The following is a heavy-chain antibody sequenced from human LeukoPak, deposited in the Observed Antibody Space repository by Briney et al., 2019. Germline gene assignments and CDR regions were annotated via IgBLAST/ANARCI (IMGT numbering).Heavy chain of an antibody. V-gene: IGHV3-21*01. Sequence: GGSLRLSCAASGFTFSSYSMNWVRQAPGKGLEWVSSISSSSSYIYYADSVKGRFTISRDNAKNSLCLQMNSLRAEDTAVYYCAGAGIVVVVAASGTETGGMDVWGQGTTVTVSS. CDR3: AGAGIVVVVAASGTETGGMDV. CDR1: GFTFSSYS. CDR2: ISSSSSYI. D-gene: IGHD2-15*01. J-gene: IGHJ6*02.